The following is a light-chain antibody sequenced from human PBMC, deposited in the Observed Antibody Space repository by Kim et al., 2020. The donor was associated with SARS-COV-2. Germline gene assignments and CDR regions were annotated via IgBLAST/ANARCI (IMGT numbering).Light chain of an antibody. CDR2: QDS. J-gene: IGLJ3*02. CDR1: KLGDKY. V-gene: IGLV3-1*01. Sequence: SVSPGQTASITCSGDKLGDKYACWYQPKPGQSPVLVIYQDSKRPSGIPERFSGSISGNTATLTISGTQAMDEADYYCQAWDSSTAVFGGGTQLTVL. CDR3: QAWDSSTAV.